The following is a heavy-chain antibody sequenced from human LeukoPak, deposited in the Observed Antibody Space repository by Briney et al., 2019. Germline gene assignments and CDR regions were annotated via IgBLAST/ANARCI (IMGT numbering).Heavy chain of an antibody. V-gene: IGHV3-21*01. CDR3: ARGVFSSFDY. CDR2: ISSSSSYI. CDR1: GFTFSSYG. Sequence: GGSLRLSCAASGFTFSSYGMHWVRQAPGKGLEWVSSISSSSSYIYYADSVKGRFTISRDNAKNSLYLQMNSLRAEDTAVYYCARGVFSSFDYWGQGTLVTVSS. J-gene: IGHJ4*02. D-gene: IGHD6-13*01.